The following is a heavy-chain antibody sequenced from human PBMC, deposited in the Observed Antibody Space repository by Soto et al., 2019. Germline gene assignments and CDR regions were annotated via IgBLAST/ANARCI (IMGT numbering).Heavy chain of an antibody. CDR3: ARSPREGGYYYYYFDY. J-gene: IGHJ4*02. CDR1: GFTFSSCA. CDR2: ISGSGGST. V-gene: IGHV3-23*01. D-gene: IGHD3-22*01. Sequence: PGGSLRLSCAASGFTFSSCAMGWVRQAPGKGLEWVSAISGSGGSTYYADSVKGRFTISRDNSKNTLYLQMNSLRAEDTAVYYCARSPREGGYYYYYFDYWGQGTLVTVSS.